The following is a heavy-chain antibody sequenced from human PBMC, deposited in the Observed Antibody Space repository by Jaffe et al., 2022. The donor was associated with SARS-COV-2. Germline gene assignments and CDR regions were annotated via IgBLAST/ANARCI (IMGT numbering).Heavy chain of an antibody. Sequence: EVQLLESGGGLVQPGGSLRLSCAASGFTLSNYAMSWVRQAPGKGLEWVSGISGSGGSTYYADSVKGRFTISRDNSKKTLYLQLNSLRAEDTAVYYCAKETLVMVVAGTKLDYWGQGTLVTVSS. J-gene: IGHJ4*02. CDR2: ISGSGGST. V-gene: IGHV3-23*01. D-gene: IGHD2-15*01. CDR1: GFTLSNYA. CDR3: AKETLVMVVAGTKLDY.